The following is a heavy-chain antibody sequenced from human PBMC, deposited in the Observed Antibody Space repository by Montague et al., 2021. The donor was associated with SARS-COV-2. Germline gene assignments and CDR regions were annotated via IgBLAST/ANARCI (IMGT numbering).Heavy chain of an antibody. CDR1: GGSINGYY. J-gene: IGHJ4*02. Sequence: SETLSLNCTVSGGSINGYYWGWIRQSPGKGLDWIGYIHYTGNTNYNPSLKGRVTISLDTSKSQFSLRLSSVTAADTAVYSCARLRTGSYVFDYWGQGTLVTVSS. CDR3: ARLRTGSYVFDY. V-gene: IGHV4-59*08. CDR2: IHYTGNT. D-gene: IGHD1-26*01.